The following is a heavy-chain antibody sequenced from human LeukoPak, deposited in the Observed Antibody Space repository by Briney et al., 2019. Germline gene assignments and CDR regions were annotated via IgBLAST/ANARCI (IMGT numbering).Heavy chain of an antibody. CDR3: ARFSNFVSDI. V-gene: IGHV4-59*12. CDR1: GASISSYY. D-gene: IGHD1-1*01. J-gene: IGHJ3*02. Sequence: PSETLSLTCAVSGASISSYYWIWIRQPPGKGLECIGSIYYTGNTNYNPSLKSRVTMSVGTSKNQFSLKVTSVTAADTAVYYCARFSNFVSDIWGQGTMVTVSS. CDR2: IYYTGNT.